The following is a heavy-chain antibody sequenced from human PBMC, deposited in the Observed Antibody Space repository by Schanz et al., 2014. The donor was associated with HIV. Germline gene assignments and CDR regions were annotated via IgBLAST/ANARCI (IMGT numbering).Heavy chain of an antibody. CDR2: INHSGST. V-gene: IGHV4-34*01. CDR1: GGSFNDNY. Sequence: QVQLKQWGTGLLKPSETLSLTCAVYGGSFNDNYWSWIRQPPGKGLQWIGEINHSGSTNYNPSLKSRVTISVDTSKNQFSLRLNSVTAADTAVYYCARTPYYFDYWGQGTLVTVSS. J-gene: IGHJ4*02. CDR3: ARTPYYFDY.